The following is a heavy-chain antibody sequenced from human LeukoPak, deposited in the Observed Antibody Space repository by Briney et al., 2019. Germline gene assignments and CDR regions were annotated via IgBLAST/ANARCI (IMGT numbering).Heavy chain of an antibody. CDR2: IIPILGMA. V-gene: IGHV1-69*04. J-gene: IGHJ5*02. CDR1: GGTFSSYA. CDR3: AREEGDTAMVTFWFDP. Sequence: SVKVSCKASGGTFSSYAISWVRQAPGQGLEWMGRIIPILGMANYAQKFQGRVTITADKSTSTAYMELSSLRSEDTAVYYCAREEGDTAMVTFWFDPWGQGTLVTVSS. D-gene: IGHD5-18*01.